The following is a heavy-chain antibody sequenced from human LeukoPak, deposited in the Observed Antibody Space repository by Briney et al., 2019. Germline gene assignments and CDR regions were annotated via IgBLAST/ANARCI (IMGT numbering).Heavy chain of an antibody. D-gene: IGHD3-22*01. Sequence: GGSLRLSCAASGFTFSSYAMSWVRQAPGKGLEWVSAISGSGGSTHYADSVKGRFTISRDNSKNTLYLQMNSLRAEDTAVYYCAKTDSSGYYQGDGAFDIWGQGTMVTVSS. V-gene: IGHV3-23*01. J-gene: IGHJ3*02. CDR3: AKTDSSGYYQGDGAFDI. CDR1: GFTFSSYA. CDR2: ISGSGGST.